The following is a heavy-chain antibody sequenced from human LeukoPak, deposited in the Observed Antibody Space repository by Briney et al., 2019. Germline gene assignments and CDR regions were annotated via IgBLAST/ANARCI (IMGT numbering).Heavy chain of an antibody. J-gene: IGHJ6*02. V-gene: IGHV4-38-2*02. Sequence: SETLSLTCTVSGYSISSGYYWGWIRQPPGKGLEWIGGIYHSGSTYYNPSLKSRVTISVDTSKNQFSLKLSSVTAADTAVYCYARVRLDGSGSYYRDYYYGMDVWGQGTTVTVSS. CDR3: ARVRLDGSGSYYRDYYYGMDV. CDR1: GYSISSGYY. CDR2: IYHSGST. D-gene: IGHD3-10*01.